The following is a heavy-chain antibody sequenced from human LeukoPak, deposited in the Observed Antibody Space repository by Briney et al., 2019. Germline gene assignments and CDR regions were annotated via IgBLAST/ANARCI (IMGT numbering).Heavy chain of an antibody. D-gene: IGHD6-6*01. CDR1: GGSISDYY. J-gene: IGHJ4*02. CDR3: ARKSARGGDFDY. Sequence: SETLSLTCTVSGGSISDYYWNWIRQPPGKGLEWIGNIYYTGSTNYNPSLRSRVTISVDTSKNQFSLKPTSVTATDTAIYYCARKSARGGDFDYWGQGTLVTVSS. CDR2: IYYTGST. V-gene: IGHV4-59*08.